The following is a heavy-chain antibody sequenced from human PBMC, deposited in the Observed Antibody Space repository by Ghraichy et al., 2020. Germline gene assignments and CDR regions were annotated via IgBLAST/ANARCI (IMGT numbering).Heavy chain of an antibody. CDR1: GFTLSSFA. Sequence: GGSLRLSCSASGFTLSSFAMLWVRQAPGKGLEYVSGISNSGGRTYYADSVKGRFTISRDDAKSTLYLQMSSLRTEDTAVYYCVKDLYRGDSASWYYFDSWGQGTLVTVSS. CDR2: ISNSGGRT. J-gene: IGHJ4*02. D-gene: IGHD6-13*01. CDR3: VKDLYRGDSASWYYFDS. V-gene: IGHV3-64D*06.